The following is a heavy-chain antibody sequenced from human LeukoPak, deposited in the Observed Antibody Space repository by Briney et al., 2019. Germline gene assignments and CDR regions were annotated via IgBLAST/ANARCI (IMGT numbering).Heavy chain of an antibody. CDR2: INPSGGST. V-gene: IGHV1-46*01. CDR3: ARTYGDYVRMRLDY. D-gene: IGHD4-17*01. Sequence: ASVKVSCKASGYTFTSSYLHWVRQAPGQGLEWMGVINPSGGSTSNAQKFQGRVTMTRDTSISTAYMELSRLRSDDTAVYYCARTYGDYVRMRLDYWGQGTLVTVSS. CDR1: GYTFTSSY. J-gene: IGHJ4*02.